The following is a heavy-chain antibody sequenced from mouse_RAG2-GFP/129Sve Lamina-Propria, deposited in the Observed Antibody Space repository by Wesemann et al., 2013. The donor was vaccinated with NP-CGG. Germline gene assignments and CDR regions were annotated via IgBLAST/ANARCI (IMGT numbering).Heavy chain of an antibody. CDR3: ARRGSSPYYFDY. CDR2: ISYSGST. V-gene: IGHV3-8*01. Sequence: EYAGYISYSGSTYYNPSLKSRISITRDTSKNQYYLQLNSVTTEDTATYYCARRGSSPYYFDYWGQGTTLTVSS. J-gene: IGHJ2*01. D-gene: IGHD1-1*01.